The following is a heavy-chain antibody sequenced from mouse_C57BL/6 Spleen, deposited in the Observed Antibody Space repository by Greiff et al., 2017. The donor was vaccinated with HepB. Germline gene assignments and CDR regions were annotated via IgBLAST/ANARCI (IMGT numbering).Heavy chain of an antibody. CDR2: ISDGGSYT. V-gene: IGHV5-4*01. D-gene: IGHD2-5*01. CDR3: ARDKGYSNAMDY. J-gene: IGHJ4*01. Sequence: EVQWVESGGGLVKPGGSLKLSCAASGFTFSSYAMSWVRQTPEKRLEWVATISDGGSYTYYPDNVKGRFTISRDNAKNNLYLQMSHLKSEDTAMYYCARDKGYSNAMDYWGQGTSVTVSS. CDR1: GFTFSSYA.